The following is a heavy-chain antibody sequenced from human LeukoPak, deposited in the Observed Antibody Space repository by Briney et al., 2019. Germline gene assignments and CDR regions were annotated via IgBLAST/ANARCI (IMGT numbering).Heavy chain of an antibody. D-gene: IGHD1-14*01. CDR2: ISQDGSER. J-gene: IGHJ4*02. CDR3: SRDPDRRSDY. V-gene: IGHV3-7*01. Sequence: QPGGSLRLSCAASGFTFSSFLMTWVRQAPGKGLEWVAGISQDGSERYNVDSAKGRFSISRDNAKNSLYLHMNSLRAEDTAIYYCSRDPDRRSDYWGQGTLVSVSS. CDR1: GFTFSSFL.